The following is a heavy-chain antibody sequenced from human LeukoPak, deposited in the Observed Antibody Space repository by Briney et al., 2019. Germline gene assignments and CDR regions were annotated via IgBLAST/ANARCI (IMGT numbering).Heavy chain of an antibody. Sequence: PGGSLRLSCAASGFTLSSYSMHWVRQAPGKGLVWVSRINSDGRSSTSYADAVKGRFTISRDNAKNTLYLQMNSLRAEDTAVYYCARGGYGSDSGGFAPTILEYWGQGTLVTVSS. CDR1: GFTLSSYS. CDR3: ARGGYGSDSGGFAPTILEY. CDR2: INSDGRSST. J-gene: IGHJ4*02. V-gene: IGHV3-74*01. D-gene: IGHD3-22*01.